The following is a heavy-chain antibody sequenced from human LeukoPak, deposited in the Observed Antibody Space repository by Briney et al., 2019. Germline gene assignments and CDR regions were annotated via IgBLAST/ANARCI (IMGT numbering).Heavy chain of an antibody. Sequence: GGSLRLSCAASGFTFSSYAMSWVRQAPGKGLEWVSAISGSGGSTYYADSVKGRFTISRDNSKNTLYLQMNSLRAEDTAVYYCAKAGTSSGSDDYYYYGMDVWGQGTTVTVSS. J-gene: IGHJ6*02. CDR3: AKAGTSSGSDDYYYYGMDV. D-gene: IGHD3-10*01. CDR2: ISGSGGST. V-gene: IGHV3-23*01. CDR1: GFTFSSYA.